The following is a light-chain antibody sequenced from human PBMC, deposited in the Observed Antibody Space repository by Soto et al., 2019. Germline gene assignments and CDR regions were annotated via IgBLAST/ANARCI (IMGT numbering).Light chain of an antibody. CDR3: QQSYSTPIT. J-gene: IGKJ5*01. Sequence: DIQLTQSPSFLSASVGDRVTITCRASQGISSNLAWYQQKPGKAPKLLIYAASTLQSGVPSRFSGSGSGTEFTLTISSLQPEDFATYYCQQSYSTPITFGQGTRLEIE. V-gene: IGKV1-9*01. CDR2: AAS. CDR1: QGISSN.